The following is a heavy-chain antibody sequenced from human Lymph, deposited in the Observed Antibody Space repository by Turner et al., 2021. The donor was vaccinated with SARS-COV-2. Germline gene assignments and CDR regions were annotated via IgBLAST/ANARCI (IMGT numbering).Heavy chain of an antibody. CDR1: GIIVSRNY. CDR3: ARDFREGAFDI. J-gene: IGHJ3*02. CDR2: NYSGGST. V-gene: IGHV3-66*01. D-gene: IGHD3-10*01. Sequence: EVQLVESGGCLVQPGGSLRLSCAASGIIVSRNYMSWVRQEGGKGLEWVAVNYSGGSTDYADSVKGRITISRENAKNKLYLKRNSLRAEDTAVYYCARDFREGAFDIWGQGTMVTISS.